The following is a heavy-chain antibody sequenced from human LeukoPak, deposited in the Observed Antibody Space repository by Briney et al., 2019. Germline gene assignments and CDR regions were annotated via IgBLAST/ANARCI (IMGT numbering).Heavy chain of an antibody. CDR1: GVSISSYY. V-gene: IGHV4-59*01. CDR2: IYYSGST. Sequence: SETLSLTCTVSGVSISSYYWSWLRQPPGKGLEWIGYIYYSGSTNYNPSLKSRVTISVDTSKNQFSLKLSSVTAADTAVYYCARVSYYYDSSGTYYFDYWGQGTLVTVSS. J-gene: IGHJ4*02. CDR3: ARVSYYYDSSGTYYFDY. D-gene: IGHD3-22*01.